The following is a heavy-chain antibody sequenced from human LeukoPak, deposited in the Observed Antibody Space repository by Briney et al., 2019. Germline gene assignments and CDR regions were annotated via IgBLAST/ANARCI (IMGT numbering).Heavy chain of an antibody. CDR2: FDPEDGET. CDR1: GYTLTELS. J-gene: IGHJ3*02. D-gene: IGHD2-2*01. V-gene: IGHV1-24*01. CDR3: ATVPTYSTYQREAFDI. Sequence: ASVKVSCKVSGYTLTELSMHWVRQAPGKGLEWMGGFDPEDGETIYAQKFQGRVTMTEDTSTDTACMELSSLRSEDTAVYYCATVPTYSTYQREAFDIWGQGTMVTVSS.